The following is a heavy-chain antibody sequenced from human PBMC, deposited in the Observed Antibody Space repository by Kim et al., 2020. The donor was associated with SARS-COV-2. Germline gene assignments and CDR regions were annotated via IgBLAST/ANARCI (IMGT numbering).Heavy chain of an antibody. CDR2: ISYDGSNK. CDR3: ARDFGSSSWYGY. CDR1: GFTFSSYG. J-gene: IGHJ4*02. Sequence: GGSLRLSCAASGFTFSSYGMHWVRQAPGKGLEWVAVISYDGSNKYYADSVKGRFTISRDNSKNTLYLQMNSLRAEDTAVYYCARDFGSSSWYGYWGQGTLVTVSS. D-gene: IGHD6-13*01. V-gene: IGHV3-33*05.